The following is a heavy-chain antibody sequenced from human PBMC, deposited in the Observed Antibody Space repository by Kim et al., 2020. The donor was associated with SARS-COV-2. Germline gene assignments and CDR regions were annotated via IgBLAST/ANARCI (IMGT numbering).Heavy chain of an antibody. Sequence: SETLSLTCTVSGGSISSYYWSWIRQPPGKGLEWIGYIYYSGSTNYNPSLKSRVTISVDTSKNQFSLKLSSVTAADTAVYYCARVAGYSDYFDYWGQGTLVTVSS. J-gene: IGHJ4*02. V-gene: IGHV4-59*13. CDR1: GGSISSYY. CDR3: ARVAGYSDYFDY. CDR2: IYYSGST. D-gene: IGHD5-12*01.